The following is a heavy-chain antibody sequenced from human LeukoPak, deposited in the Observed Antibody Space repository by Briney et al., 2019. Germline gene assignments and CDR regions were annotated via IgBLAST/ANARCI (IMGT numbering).Heavy chain of an antibody. CDR1: GYTFTSYF. Sequence: SVKVSFKASGYTFTSYFMHWVRQAPGQGLEWMGGIIPIFGTANYAQKFQGRVTITADESTSTAYMELSSLRSEDTAVYYCARDDSSGYNYWGQGTLVTVSS. V-gene: IGHV1-69*13. CDR3: ARDDSSGYNY. J-gene: IGHJ4*02. CDR2: IIPIFGTA. D-gene: IGHD3-22*01.